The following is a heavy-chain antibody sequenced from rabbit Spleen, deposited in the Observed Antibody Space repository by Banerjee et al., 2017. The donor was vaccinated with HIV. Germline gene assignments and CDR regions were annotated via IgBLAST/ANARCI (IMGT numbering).Heavy chain of an antibody. CDR2: IRAGSSGIT. V-gene: IGHV1S40*01. D-gene: IGHD4-1*01. CDR1: GFSFSSTYY. CDR3: ARSYSGGGGNYSRFDL. J-gene: IGHJ3*01. Sequence: QSLEESGGDLVKPGASLTLTCTASGFSFSSTYYMSWVRQAPGRGLEWIACIRAGSSGITYYASWAKGRFTISKTSSTTVTLQMTSLTAADTATYFCARSYSGGGGNYSRFDLWGPGTLVTVS.